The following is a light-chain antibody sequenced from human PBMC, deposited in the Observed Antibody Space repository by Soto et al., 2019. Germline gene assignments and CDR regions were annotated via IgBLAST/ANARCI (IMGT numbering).Light chain of an antibody. CDR3: QQYGSSLLFT. CDR2: GAS. CDR1: QSVSSNY. V-gene: IGKV3-20*01. J-gene: IGKJ3*01. Sequence: EIVLTQSPGTLSLSPGERATLSCWASQSVSSNYLAWYQQKPGQAPKLLIYGASSRATGIPDRFSGSGSGTDFTLTISRLEPEDFAVYYCQQYGSSLLFTFGPGTKVDIK.